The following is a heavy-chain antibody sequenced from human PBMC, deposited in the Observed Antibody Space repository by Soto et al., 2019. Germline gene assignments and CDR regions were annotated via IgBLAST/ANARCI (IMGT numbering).Heavy chain of an antibody. D-gene: IGHD2-15*01. Sequence: GASVKVSCKASGYTFTSSGISWVRQAPGQGLEWMGWISTYNGNTNYAQKLQGRVTMTTDTSTSTAYMELRSLRSDDTAVYYCARGFRVAATRWWFDPWGQGTLVTVSS. CDR3: ARGFRVAATRWWFDP. CDR1: GYTFTSSG. J-gene: IGHJ5*02. V-gene: IGHV1-18*01. CDR2: ISTYNGNT.